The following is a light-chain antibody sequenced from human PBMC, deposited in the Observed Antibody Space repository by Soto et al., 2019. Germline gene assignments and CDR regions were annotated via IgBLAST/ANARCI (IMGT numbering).Light chain of an antibody. CDR1: QRVGSY. Sequence: DIQITQSPSSLSASVGDRVTITCRASQRVGSYLNWYQQKPGKAPTLLIYSASELQSGVSSRFSGSGSGTDFTLTIRNLQPADFAVYYCQQSHNTTLTFGQGTXV. CDR2: SAS. J-gene: IGKJ1*01. V-gene: IGKV1-39*01. CDR3: QQSHNTTLT.